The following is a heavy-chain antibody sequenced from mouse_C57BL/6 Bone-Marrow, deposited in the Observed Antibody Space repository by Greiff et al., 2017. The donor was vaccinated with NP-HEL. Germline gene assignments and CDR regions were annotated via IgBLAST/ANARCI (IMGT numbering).Heavy chain of an antibody. CDR2: IDPSDSYT. CDR1: GYTFTSYW. J-gene: IGHJ2*01. Sequence: QVQLQQPGAELVRPGTSVKLSCKASGYTFTSYWMHWVKQRPGQGLEWIGVIDPSDSYTNYNQKFKGKATLTVDTSSSTAYMQLSSLTSEDSAVYYCARGEALGHYYGSSYVETRFDYWGQGTTLTVSS. V-gene: IGHV1-59*01. CDR3: ARGEALGHYYGSSYVETRFDY. D-gene: IGHD1-1*01.